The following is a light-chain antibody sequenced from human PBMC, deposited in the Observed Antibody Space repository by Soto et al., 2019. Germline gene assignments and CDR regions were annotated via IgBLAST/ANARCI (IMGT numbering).Light chain of an antibody. CDR1: SSNIGAGYG. V-gene: IGLV1-40*01. CDR3: PSYDSSLSVVV. J-gene: IGLJ2*01. Sequence: QSVLTQPPSVSGAPGQRVTISCTGSSSNIGAGYGVSWYQQLPGTAPKLLIYYNNNRPSGVPDRLSGSKSGTSASLAITGLQAEDEADYYCPSYDSSLSVVVFGGGTKLTVL. CDR2: YNN.